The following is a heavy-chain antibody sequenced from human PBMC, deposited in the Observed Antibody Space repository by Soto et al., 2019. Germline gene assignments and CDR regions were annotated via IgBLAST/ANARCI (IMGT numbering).Heavy chain of an antibody. Sequence: GASVKVSCKASGYTFTNFGISWVRQAPGQGLEWMGWFSAYNGNTNYAQNFQGRVTMTTDTSTSTAYMELRSLRSDDTAVYYCEGGGPPMDYGGQGPLVTASS. D-gene: IGHD3-16*01. CDR2: FSAYNGNT. J-gene: IGHJ4*02. CDR1: GYTFTNFG. CDR3: EGGGPPMDY. V-gene: IGHV1-18*01.